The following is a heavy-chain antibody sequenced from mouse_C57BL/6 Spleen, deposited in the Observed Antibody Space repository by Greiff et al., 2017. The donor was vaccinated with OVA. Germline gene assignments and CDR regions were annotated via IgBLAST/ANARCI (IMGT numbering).Heavy chain of an antibody. D-gene: IGHD2-3*01. CDR1: GFTFSNYW. V-gene: IGHV6-3*01. Sequence: EVKVEESGGGLVQPGGSMKLSCVASGFTFSNYWMNWVRQSPEKGLEWVAQIRLKSDNYATHYAESVKGRFTISRDDSKSSVYLQMNNLSAEDTGIYSCTVLDGYYAAMDYWGQGTSVTASS. CDR2: IRLKSDNYAT. J-gene: IGHJ4*01. CDR3: TVLDGYYAAMDY.